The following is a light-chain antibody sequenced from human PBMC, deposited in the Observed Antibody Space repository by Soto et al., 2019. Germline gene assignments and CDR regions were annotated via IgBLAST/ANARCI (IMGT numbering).Light chain of an antibody. V-gene: IGKV3-20*01. CDR2: GAS. CDR1: QSVSSSH. CDR3: QQYGTSPPALT. J-gene: IGKJ4*01. Sequence: DIVLTQSPGTLSLAPGERAILSCSASQSVSSSHLAWYQQKPGQAPRLLIYGASSRATGIPDRFSGSGSGTDFTLTISRLEPEDFAVYYCQQYGTSPPALTFGGGTKVEIK.